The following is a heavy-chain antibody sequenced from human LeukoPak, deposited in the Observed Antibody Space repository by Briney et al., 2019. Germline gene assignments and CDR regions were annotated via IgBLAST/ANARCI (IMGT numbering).Heavy chain of an antibody. V-gene: IGHV3-23*01. D-gene: IGHD6-13*01. CDR3: ARVSSSSWYAFDY. CDR1: GFTFSGYV. J-gene: IGHJ4*02. CDR2: ISGSGGST. Sequence: GESLRLSCAASGFTFSGYVMSWVRQAPGKGLEWVSGISGSGGSTYSADSVKGRFTISRDNAKDSLYPQMNSLRAEDTAVYYCARVSSSSWYAFDYWGQGTLVTVSS.